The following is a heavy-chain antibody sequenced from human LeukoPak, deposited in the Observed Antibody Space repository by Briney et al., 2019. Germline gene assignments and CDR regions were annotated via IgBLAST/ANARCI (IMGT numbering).Heavy chain of an antibody. Sequence: SETLSLTCTVSGGSISSYYWSWIRQPPGKGLEWIGYIYYSGSTNYNPSLKSRDTISVDTSKNQFSLKLSSVTAADTAVYYCASSIRYFDAFDIWGQGTMVTVSS. V-gene: IGHV4-59*01. CDR2: IYYSGST. J-gene: IGHJ3*02. CDR3: ASSIRYFDAFDI. D-gene: IGHD3-9*01. CDR1: GGSISSYY.